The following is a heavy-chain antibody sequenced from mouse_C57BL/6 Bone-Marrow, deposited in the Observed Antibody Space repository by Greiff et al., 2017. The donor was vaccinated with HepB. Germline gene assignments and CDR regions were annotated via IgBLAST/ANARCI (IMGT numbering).Heavy chain of an antibody. CDR1: GFTFSSYA. CDR2: ISDGGSYT. J-gene: IGHJ2*01. D-gene: IGHD2-1*01. V-gene: IGHV5-4*03. CDR3: ARILLCLFDY. Sequence: EVKVEESGGGLVKPGGSLKLSCAASGFTFSSYAMSWVRQTPEKRLEWVATISDGGSYTYYPDNVKGRFTISRDNAKNNLYLQMSHLKSEDTAMYYCARILLCLFDYWGQGTTLTGSS.